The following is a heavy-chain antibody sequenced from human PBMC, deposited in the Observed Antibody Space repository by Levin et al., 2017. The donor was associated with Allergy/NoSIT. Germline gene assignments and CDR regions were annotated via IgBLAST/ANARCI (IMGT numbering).Heavy chain of an antibody. V-gene: IGHV3-23*01. D-gene: IGHD5-18*01. Sequence: GGSLRLSCAASGFTFSSYAMSWVRQAPGKGLEWVSAISGSGGSTYYADSVKGRFTISRDNSKNTLYLQMNSLRAEDTAVYYCAKSGEADTATLYYYYYGMDGWGQGTTVTVSS. CDR1: GFTFSSYA. CDR2: ISGSGGST. CDR3: AKSGEADTATLYYYYYGMDG. J-gene: IGHJ6*02.